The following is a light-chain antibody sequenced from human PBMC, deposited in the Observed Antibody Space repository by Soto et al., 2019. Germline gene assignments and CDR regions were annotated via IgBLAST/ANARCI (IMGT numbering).Light chain of an antibody. CDR3: SSYAGSSNLGV. CDR2: EVS. V-gene: IGLV2-8*01. J-gene: IGLJ2*01. Sequence: QSALTQPPSASGSPGQSVTISCTGTSSDVGGYNYVSWYQQHPGRAPKLMIYEVSKRPSGVPDRFSASKSGNTASLTVSGLQHEDEADYYCSSYAGSSNLGVFGGGTKLTVL. CDR1: SSDVGGYNY.